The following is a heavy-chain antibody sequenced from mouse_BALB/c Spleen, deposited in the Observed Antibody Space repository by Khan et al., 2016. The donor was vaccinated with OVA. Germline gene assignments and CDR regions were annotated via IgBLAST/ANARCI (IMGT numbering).Heavy chain of an antibody. Sequence: QVRLQQSGAELVKAGASVKMSCTASGYTFTSYWMHWVKQRLGQGLEWFAETNPTNGRTYYNEKFKSKATLTVDKSSSTAYMLHSGPTFEDSAVYYCARIKKLVATCFDYWGQGTTLTVSS. CDR3: ARIKKLVATCFDY. J-gene: IGHJ2*01. V-gene: IGHV1S81*02. D-gene: IGHD1-1*01. CDR1: GYTFTSYW. CDR2: TNPTNGRT.